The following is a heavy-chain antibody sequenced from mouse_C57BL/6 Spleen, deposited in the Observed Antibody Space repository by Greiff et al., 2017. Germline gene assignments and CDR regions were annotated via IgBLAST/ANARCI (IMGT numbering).Heavy chain of an antibody. CDR2: IWGDGGT. D-gene: IGHD1-1*01. V-gene: IGHV2-3*01. CDR1: GFSLTSYG. Sequence: VNLVESGPGLVAPSPCLSITCTVSGFSLTSYGVSWVRQPPGKGLEWLGVIWGDGGTNYHSALISSLSISKDNSKSQVVLKLNRLQTDDTSTYYCAKLDYYGSRAWFAYWGQGTLVTVSA. J-gene: IGHJ3*01. CDR3: AKLDYYGSRAWFAY.